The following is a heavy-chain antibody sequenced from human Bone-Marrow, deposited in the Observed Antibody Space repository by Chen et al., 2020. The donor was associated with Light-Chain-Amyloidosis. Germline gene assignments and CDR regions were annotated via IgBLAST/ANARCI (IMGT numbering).Heavy chain of an antibody. D-gene: IGHD1-26*01. CDR2: IKSKDDGETA. CDR1: GFRFTGAW. J-gene: IGHJ6*03. V-gene: IGHV3-15*01. CDR3: AKNVDRRVGYYYYMDV. Sequence: EVQLVESGGGLVKSGGSLRLSCAASGFRFTGAWMNWVRQAPGQGLEWVGRIKSKDDGETADYAATVKGRFTMSRDDSRNTVYLQMNSLTTEDTAVYFCAKNVDRRVGYYYYMDVWGKGTTVTVSS.